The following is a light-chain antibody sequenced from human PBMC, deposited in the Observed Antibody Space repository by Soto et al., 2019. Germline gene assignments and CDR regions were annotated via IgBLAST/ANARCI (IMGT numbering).Light chain of an antibody. Sequence: EVMLRQSPGTLSLSPGERATLSCRASQSVSSSYLAWYQQKPGQAPRLLIYGASSRATGIPDRFSGSGSGTDFTLTISRLEPEDFAVYYCQQYGSSPKTFGQGTKVDI. CDR3: QQYGSSPKT. CDR2: GAS. V-gene: IGKV3-20*01. CDR1: QSVSSSY. J-gene: IGKJ1*01.